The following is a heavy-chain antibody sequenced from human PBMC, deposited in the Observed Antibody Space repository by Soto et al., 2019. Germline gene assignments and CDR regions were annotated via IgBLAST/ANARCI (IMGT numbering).Heavy chain of an antibody. Sequence: EVQLAESGGGMVQPGGSLRLSCVASGFTFSSYDMHWVRQAPGKGLEYVSSIRSNGGTTYYGNPVKARFTISRDNSKNTLYLQMGSLRAEDMAVYYCVRRVSGNYDYWGQGTLVTVSS. CDR3: VRRVSGNYDY. CDR2: IRSNGGTT. D-gene: IGHD1-7*01. CDR1: GFTFSSYD. V-gene: IGHV3-64*01. J-gene: IGHJ4*02.